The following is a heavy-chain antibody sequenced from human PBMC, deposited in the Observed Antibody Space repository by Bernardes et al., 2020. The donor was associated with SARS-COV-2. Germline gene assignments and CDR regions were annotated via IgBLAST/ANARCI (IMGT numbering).Heavy chain of an antibody. V-gene: IGHV3-74*01. D-gene: IGHD2-8*01. CDR2: INTDCSST. CDR3: ARDLGYCTNGVCSP. Sequence: GGSLRLSCAASGFTFSSSWLHWVRQAPGKGLVLVSLINTDCSSTSYADSVKCRFTISRDNAKNTLFLQMSSLRAEDTAVYYCARDLGYCTNGVCSPWGQGTLVTVSS. J-gene: IGHJ5*02. CDR1: GFTFSSSW.